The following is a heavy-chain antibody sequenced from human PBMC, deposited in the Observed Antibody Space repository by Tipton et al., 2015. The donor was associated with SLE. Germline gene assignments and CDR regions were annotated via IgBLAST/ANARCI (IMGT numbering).Heavy chain of an antibody. Sequence: GLVKPSETLSLTCAVYGGSFSGYYWSWIRQPPGKGLEWIGEINHSGSTNYNPSLKSRVTISVDTSKNQFSLKLSSVTAADTAVYYCARGTAAAIPFDYWGQGTLVTVSS. CDR3: ARGTAAAIPFDY. CDR1: GGSFSGYY. CDR2: INHSGST. J-gene: IGHJ4*02. D-gene: IGHD2-21*01. V-gene: IGHV4-34*01.